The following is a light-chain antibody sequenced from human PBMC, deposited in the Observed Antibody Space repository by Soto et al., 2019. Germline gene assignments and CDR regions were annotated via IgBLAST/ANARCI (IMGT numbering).Light chain of an antibody. CDR2: KAS. V-gene: IGKV1-27*01. J-gene: IGKJ4*01. CDR3: QKYNSAPLT. CDR1: QDISNY. Sequence: IQLTQSPSSLSASVGDRITITCQASQDISNYLNWYQQKPGKAPKLLIYKASTLKSGVPSRFSGSGSGTEFTLTISSLQPEDVAAYYCQKYNSAPLTFGGGTKVDIK.